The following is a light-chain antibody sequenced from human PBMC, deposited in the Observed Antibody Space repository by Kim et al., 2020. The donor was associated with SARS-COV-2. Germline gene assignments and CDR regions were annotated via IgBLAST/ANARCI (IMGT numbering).Light chain of an antibody. V-gene: IGKV1-33*01. CDR1: LYIGDY. CDR3: QQRFA. CDR2: DTS. Sequence: SSLSASVGDKVTITCQASLYIGDYLNWYQQRPGKAPELLIYDTSNLEGGVPSRFSATKSGTDFTFTITNLQAEDVATYYCQQRFALGPGTKVEIK. J-gene: IGKJ3*01.